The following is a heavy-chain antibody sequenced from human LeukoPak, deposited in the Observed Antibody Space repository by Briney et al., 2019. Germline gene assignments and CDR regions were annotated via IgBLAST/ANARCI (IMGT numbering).Heavy chain of an antibody. V-gene: IGHV4-59*12. CDR2: IHYSGST. CDR3: ATRETSYYYYMDV. Sequence: SETLSLTCTVSGGSISSYYWSWIRQPPGKGLEWTGNIHYSGSTNYNPSLKSRVTISADMSKNQFSLKLSSVTAADTAVYYCATRETSYYYYMDVWGKGTTVTISS. J-gene: IGHJ6*03. D-gene: IGHD1-26*01. CDR1: GGSISSYY.